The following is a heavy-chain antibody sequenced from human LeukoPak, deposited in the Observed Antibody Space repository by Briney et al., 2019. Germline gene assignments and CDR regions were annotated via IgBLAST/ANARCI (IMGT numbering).Heavy chain of an antibody. D-gene: IGHD1-26*01. CDR1: GFTFSSYS. J-gene: IGHJ4*02. Sequence: GGSLRLSCAASGFTFSSYSMNWVRQAPGKGLEWVSSISSSSSYIYYADSVKGRFTISRDNAKNSLYLQVNSLRAEDTAVYYCASNSVGAGDYWGQGTLVTVSS. V-gene: IGHV3-21*01. CDR3: ASNSVGAGDY. CDR2: ISSSSSYI.